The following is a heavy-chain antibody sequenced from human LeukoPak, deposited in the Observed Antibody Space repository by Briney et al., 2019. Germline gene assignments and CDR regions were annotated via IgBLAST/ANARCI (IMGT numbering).Heavy chain of an antibody. J-gene: IGHJ4*02. V-gene: IGHV3-30-3*01. CDR3: ARVYCSSTSCLDFDY. Sequence: QSGGSLRLSCAASGFTFSSYAMHWVRQAPGKGLEWVAVISYDGSNKYYADSVKGRFTISRDNSKNTLYLQMNSLRAEDTAVYYCARVYCSSTSCLDFDYWGQGTLVTVSS. CDR1: GFTFSSYA. D-gene: IGHD2-2*01. CDR2: ISYDGSNK.